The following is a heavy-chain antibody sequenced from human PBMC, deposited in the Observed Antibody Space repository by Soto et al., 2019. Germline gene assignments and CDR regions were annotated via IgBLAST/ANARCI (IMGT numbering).Heavy chain of an antibody. J-gene: IGHJ6*02. CDR3: ARDQISHTSCLYWSAHFETGDCRGYGMDV. Sequence: ASVKVSCKASGYTFTSYYMHWVRQAPGQGLEWMGIINPSGGSTSYAQKFQGRVTMTRDRSTSTVYMESSSLRSEDTAVYYCARDQISHTSCLYWSAHFETGDCRGYGMDVWGQGTTVTVSS. D-gene: IGHD2-21*01. CDR1: GYTFTSYY. CDR2: INPSGGST. V-gene: IGHV1-46*01.